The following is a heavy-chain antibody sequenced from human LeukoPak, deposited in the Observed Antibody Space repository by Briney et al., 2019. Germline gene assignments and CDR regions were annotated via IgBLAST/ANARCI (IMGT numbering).Heavy chain of an antibody. J-gene: IGHJ5*02. CDR1: GGSFSGYY. CDR3: ARGPRIAAAGTYSNWFDP. D-gene: IGHD6-13*01. CDR2: INHSGST. V-gene: IGHV4-34*01. Sequence: SETLSLTCAVYGGSFSGYYWSWIRQPPGKGLEWIGEINHSGSTNYNPSLKSRVTISVDTSKNQFSLKLSSVTAADTAVYYCARGPRIAAAGTYSNWFDPWGQGTLVTVSS.